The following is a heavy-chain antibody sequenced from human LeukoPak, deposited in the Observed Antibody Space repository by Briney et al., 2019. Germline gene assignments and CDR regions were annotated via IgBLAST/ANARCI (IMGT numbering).Heavy chain of an antibody. D-gene: IGHD3-10*01. CDR3: AKRGVVIRVVLVGFHKEAYCFDS. V-gene: IGHV3-23*01. J-gene: IGHJ4*02. CDR2: ISGRGGGT. Sequence: GGSLRLSCAVSGITLSNYGMSWVRQAPGKGREWVAGISGRGGGTVYADSVKGRFTISRDNPKNTLYLQMNSLRAEDTAVYFCAKRGVVIRVVLVGFHKEAYCFDSWGQGALVTVSS. CDR1: GITLSNYG.